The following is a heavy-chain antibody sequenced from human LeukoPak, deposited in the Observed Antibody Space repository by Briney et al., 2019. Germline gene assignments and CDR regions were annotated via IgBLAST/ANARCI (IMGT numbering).Heavy chain of an antibody. Sequence: GGSLRLSCAASGFTFSSYAMHWVRQAPGKGLEWVAVISYDGSNKYYADSVKGRFTISRDNSKNTLYLRMNNLRAEDTAVYYCAKDGGLWVSAHWGDSWGRGTLVTVSS. J-gene: IGHJ4*02. V-gene: IGHV3-30*04. CDR2: ISYDGSNK. D-gene: IGHD7-27*01. CDR1: GFTFSSYA. CDR3: AKDGGLWVSAHWGDS.